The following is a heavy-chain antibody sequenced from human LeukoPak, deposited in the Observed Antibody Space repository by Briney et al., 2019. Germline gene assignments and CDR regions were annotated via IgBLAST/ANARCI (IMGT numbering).Heavy chain of an antibody. CDR3: AKWGPTGYFDC. CDR1: GFTFSSYA. CDR2: INGNGRNT. D-gene: IGHD3-16*01. J-gene: IGHJ4*02. Sequence: PGGSLRLSCAASGFTFSSYAMSWVRQAPGKAIEWASAINGNGRNTYYADSVKGRCTVSRDNSKNTLYLQINGLRAEDTAIYYCAKWGPTGYFDCWGQGSLVTVSS. V-gene: IGHV3-23*01.